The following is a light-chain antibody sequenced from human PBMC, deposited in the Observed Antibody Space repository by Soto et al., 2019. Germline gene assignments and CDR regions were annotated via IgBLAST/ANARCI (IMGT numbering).Light chain of an antibody. Sequence: HSALTQPASVSGSPGQSITISCTGTSSDVGTYNLVSWYQQHPGEAPKLIIYEGSKRPSGVSNRFSASRSGNTASLTISGLQAEDEADYYCCSYATGSTYIFGTGTKLTVL. CDR3: CSYATGSTYI. CDR2: EGS. J-gene: IGLJ1*01. CDR1: SSDVGTYNL. V-gene: IGLV2-23*01.